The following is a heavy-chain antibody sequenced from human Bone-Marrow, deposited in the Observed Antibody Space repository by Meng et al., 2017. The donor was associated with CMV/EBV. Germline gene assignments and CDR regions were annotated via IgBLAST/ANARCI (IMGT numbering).Heavy chain of an antibody. J-gene: IGHJ6*02. D-gene: IGHD6-6*01. CDR1: GYTFTSYY. Sequence: SVKVSCKASGYTFTSYYMHWVRQAPGQGLEWMGGIIPILGIANYAQKFQGRVTITADKSTSTAYMELSSLRSEDTAVYYCARDQDSSSSAGSWNDESYGMDVWGQGTTVTVSS. CDR2: IIPILGIA. CDR3: ARDQDSSSSAGSWNDESYGMDV. V-gene: IGHV1-69*10.